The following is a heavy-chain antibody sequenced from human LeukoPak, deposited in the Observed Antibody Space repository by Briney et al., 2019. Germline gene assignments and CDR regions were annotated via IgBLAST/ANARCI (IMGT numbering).Heavy chain of an antibody. CDR1: GYTFTSYG. D-gene: IGHD3-10*01. V-gene: IGHV1-18*01. J-gene: IGHJ3*02. Sequence: ASVKVSCKASGYTFTSYGISWVRQAPGQGPEWMGWISAYNGNTNYAQKLQGRVTMTTDTSTSTAYMELRSLRSDDTAVYYCARGGPSYGSGSDAFDIWGQGTMVTVSS. CDR3: ARGGPSYGSGSDAFDI. CDR2: ISAYNGNT.